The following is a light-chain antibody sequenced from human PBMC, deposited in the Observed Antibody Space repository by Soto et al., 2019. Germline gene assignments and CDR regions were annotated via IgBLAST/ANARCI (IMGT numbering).Light chain of an antibody. CDR2: DAS. J-gene: IGKJ2*01. V-gene: IGKV1-39*01. CDR1: QRIRTS. CDR3: NKSYSVLPT. Sequence: DVQMTQSPSSLSASVGDRVTITCRASQRIRTSLNWYQQKPGKAPKFLIYDASSLQSEVPSRFSGSGSGTDFTLTISNLQPEDFATYYCNKSYSVLPTFGQGTRVDIK.